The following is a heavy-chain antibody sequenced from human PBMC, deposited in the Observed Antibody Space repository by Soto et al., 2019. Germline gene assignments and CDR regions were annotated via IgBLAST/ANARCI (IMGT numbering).Heavy chain of an antibody. V-gene: IGHV3-23*01. Sequence: QPGGSLRLSCAASGFSSTNFAMSWVRQAPGKGLEWVAGIGASGDITWYADSVKGRLSISRDNSKNTLYLQLNSLRFEDTAVYYCAKDDFTDRGDDYFDYWGPGTLVTVSS. J-gene: IGHJ4*02. D-gene: IGHD2-21*02. CDR3: AKDDFTDRGDDYFDY. CDR1: GFSSTNFA. CDR2: IGASGDIT.